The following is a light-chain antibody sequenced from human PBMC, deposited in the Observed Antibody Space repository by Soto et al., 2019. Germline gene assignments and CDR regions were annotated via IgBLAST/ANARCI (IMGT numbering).Light chain of an antibody. V-gene: IGKV1-5*01. J-gene: IGKJ1*01. CDR2: HAS. CDR1: RSISTW. Sequence: DIQMTQSPSTLSASVGDRVTVTCRASRSISTWLAWYQQKPGNAPKLLLHHASILESGVPSRFSGSGSGTEFTLTFSNLQPDDFATYYCQQYHFFWTFGQGTKVEIK. CDR3: QQYHFFWT.